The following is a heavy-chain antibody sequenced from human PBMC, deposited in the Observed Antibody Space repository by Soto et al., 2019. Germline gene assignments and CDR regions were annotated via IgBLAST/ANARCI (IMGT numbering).Heavy chain of an antibody. D-gene: IGHD3-10*01. V-gene: IGHV3-21*01. Sequence: PLGSLRLSCAASGFTFSSYTMNWVRQAPGKGLEWVSSISSSSSYIYYADSVKGRFTISRDNAKKSLYLQMNSLRAEDTAVYYCARSPDYYGSGSYKMGYWGQGTLVTVSS. J-gene: IGHJ4*02. CDR1: GFTFSSYT. CDR3: ARSPDYYGSGSYKMGY. CDR2: ISSSSSYI.